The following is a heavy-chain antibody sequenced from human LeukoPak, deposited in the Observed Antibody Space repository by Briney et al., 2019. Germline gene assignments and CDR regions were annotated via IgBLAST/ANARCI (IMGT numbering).Heavy chain of an antibody. Sequence: ASVKVSCKASGYTFTSYAMHWVRQAPGQRLEWMGWINAGNGNTKYSQKLQGRVTMTTDTSTSTAYMELRSLRSDDTAVYYCARDAVVVVAATQDYYYYGMDVWGQGTTVTVSS. CDR1: GYTFTSYA. CDR2: INAGNGNT. V-gene: IGHV1-3*01. CDR3: ARDAVVVVAATQDYYYYGMDV. D-gene: IGHD2-15*01. J-gene: IGHJ6*02.